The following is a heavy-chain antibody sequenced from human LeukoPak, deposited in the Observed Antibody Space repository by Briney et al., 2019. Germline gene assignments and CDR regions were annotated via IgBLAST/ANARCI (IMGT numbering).Heavy chain of an antibody. CDR3: ARSYSSSWYDY. CDR1: GYTFTSYA. J-gene: IGHJ4*02. Sequence: VASVKVSCKASGYTFTSYAMHWVRQAPGQRLEWMGRINAGNGNTKYSQKFQGRVTITRDTSASTAYMELSSLRSEDTAVYYCARSYSSSWYDYWGQGTLVTVSS. CDR2: INAGNGNT. D-gene: IGHD6-13*01. V-gene: IGHV1-3*01.